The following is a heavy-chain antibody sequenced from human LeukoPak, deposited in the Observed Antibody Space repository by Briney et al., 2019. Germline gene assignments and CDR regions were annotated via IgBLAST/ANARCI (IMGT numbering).Heavy chain of an antibody. CDR3: AKPAKTDYADY. J-gene: IGHJ4*02. CDR2: ISNSDNKP. D-gene: IGHD1-14*01. V-gene: IGHV3-23*01. Sequence: GGSLRLSCAASGFTFSSYAMSWVRQAPGKGLEWVSTISNSDNKPYYADSVKGRFTISRDNSKNTLHLQMNSLRAEDTALYYCAKPAKTDYADYWGQGTLVTVSS. CDR1: GFTFSSYA.